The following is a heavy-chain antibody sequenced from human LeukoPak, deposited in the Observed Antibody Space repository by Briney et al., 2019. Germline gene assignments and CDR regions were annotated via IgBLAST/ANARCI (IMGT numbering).Heavy chain of an antibody. J-gene: IGHJ4*02. Sequence: GGSLRLSCTASGFTVSSNSLNWVRHAPGTGLEIVSLIYSGGSTYYAHSVKCRFTISRDISKNTIYLQINSLRVEDTAVYYCAGGFCSGESCYPVYFGYWGQGTLVSVSS. D-gene: IGHD2-15*01. CDR2: IYSGGST. CDR1: GFTVSSNS. CDR3: AGGFCSGESCYPVYFGY. V-gene: IGHV3-53*01.